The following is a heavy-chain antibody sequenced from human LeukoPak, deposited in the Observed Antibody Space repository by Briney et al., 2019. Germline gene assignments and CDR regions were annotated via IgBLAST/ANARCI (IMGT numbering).Heavy chain of an antibody. D-gene: IGHD5-12*01. V-gene: IGHV3-23*01. CDR2: ISGSGGST. Sequence: PGGSLGLSCAASGFTFSSYAMTWVRQAPGKGLEWVSAISGSGGSTYYADSVKGRFTVSRDNSKNTFFVQMNSLRADDTAVYYCARDPSNSGYDYLYYFDYWGQGTLVTVSS. CDR1: GFTFSSYA. CDR3: ARDPSNSGYDYLYYFDY. J-gene: IGHJ4*02.